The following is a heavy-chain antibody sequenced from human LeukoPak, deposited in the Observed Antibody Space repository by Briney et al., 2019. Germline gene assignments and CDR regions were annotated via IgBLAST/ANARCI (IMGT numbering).Heavy chain of an antibody. CDR2: IYSGGST. CDR1: GFTVSSNY. CDR3: ARDGGVGATGFDY. Sequence: GGSLRLSCAASGFTVSSNYMSWVRQAPGKGLEWVSVIYSGGSTYYADSVKGQFTISRDNSKNTLYLQMNSLRAEDTAVYYCARDGGVGATGFDYWGQGTLVTVSS. D-gene: IGHD1-26*01. V-gene: IGHV3-53*01. J-gene: IGHJ4*02.